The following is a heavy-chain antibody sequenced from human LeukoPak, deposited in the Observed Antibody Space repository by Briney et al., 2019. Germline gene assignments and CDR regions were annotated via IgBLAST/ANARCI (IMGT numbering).Heavy chain of an antibody. V-gene: IGHV4-61*02. CDR3: ARFGQPADY. Sequence: SETLSLTCTVSGGSISSGSYYWSWIRQPAGKGLEWIGRIYTSGSTNYNPSLKSRVTISVDTSKNQFSLKLSSVTAADTAVYYCARFGQPADYWGQGTLVTVSS. CDR1: GGSISSGSYY. J-gene: IGHJ4*02. CDR2: IYTSGST. D-gene: IGHD3-10*01.